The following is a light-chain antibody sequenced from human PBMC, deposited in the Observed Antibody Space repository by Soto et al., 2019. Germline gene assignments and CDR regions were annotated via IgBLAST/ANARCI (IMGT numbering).Light chain of an antibody. CDR1: SSNIGSNT. Sequence: QSVLTQAPSTSGTPGQRVTISCSGSSSNIGSNTVSWYQQVPGTAPKVLIYSNVQRPSGVPDRFSGSKSGTSASLAIGGLQSEDEADYYCAAWDGSLNGWVFGGGTQLTVL. J-gene: IGLJ3*02. V-gene: IGLV1-44*01. CDR3: AAWDGSLNGWV. CDR2: SNV.